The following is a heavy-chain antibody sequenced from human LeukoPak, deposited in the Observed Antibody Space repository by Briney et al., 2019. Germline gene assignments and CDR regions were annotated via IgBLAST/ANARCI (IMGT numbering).Heavy chain of an antibody. Sequence: ASVKVSXKASGGTFSSYAISWVRQAPGQGLEWMGGIIPIFGTANYAQKFQGRVTITADESTSTAYMELSSLRSEDTAVYYCASAIHNYDFWSGPVYYYFDYWGQGTLVTVSS. CDR1: GGTFSSYA. J-gene: IGHJ4*02. D-gene: IGHD3-3*01. CDR3: ASAIHNYDFWSGPVYYYFDY. CDR2: IIPIFGTA. V-gene: IGHV1-69*13.